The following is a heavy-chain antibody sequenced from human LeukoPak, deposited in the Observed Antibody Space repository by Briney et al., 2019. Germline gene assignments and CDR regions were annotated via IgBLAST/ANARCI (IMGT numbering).Heavy chain of an antibody. CDR3: AREGGRAGAGRFDY. CDR2: IQNDGSDK. D-gene: IGHD6-13*01. V-gene: IGHV3-30*02. J-gene: IGHJ4*02. Sequence: PGGSLRLSCAASGINFRSTGMHWVRQAPGKGLEWVTFIQNDGSDKSYAASVKGRFTISRDNSKNTVYLHMNSLRADDTALYYCAREGGRAGAGRFDYWGQGTLVTVTS. CDR1: GINFRSTG.